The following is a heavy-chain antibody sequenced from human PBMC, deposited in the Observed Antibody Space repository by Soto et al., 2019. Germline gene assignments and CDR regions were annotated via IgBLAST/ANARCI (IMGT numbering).Heavy chain of an antibody. D-gene: IGHD3-9*01. CDR3: ARETIRAFDI. V-gene: IGHV3-74*01. CDR2: ISSDGSST. CDR1: GFTFSGYW. J-gene: IGHJ3*02. Sequence: EVQLVESGGGLVQPGGSLRLSCAASGFTFSGYWMHWVRQAPGKGLVWVSRISSDGSSTNYADSLKDRFTISRDNAKNTLYLQMNSLRAEVTAVYYCARETIRAFDIWGQGTMVTVSS.